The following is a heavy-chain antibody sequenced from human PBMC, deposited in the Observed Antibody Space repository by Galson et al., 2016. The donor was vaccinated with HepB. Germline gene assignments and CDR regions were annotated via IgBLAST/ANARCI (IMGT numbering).Heavy chain of an antibody. Sequence: LRLSCAASGFSFSNYGMSWVRQAPGKGLEWVSSITATGGSTYIADSVKGRFTISRDNAKNSLYLQMNSLRAEDTAVYYCARDPSGSLDYWGQGILVTVSS. CDR2: ITATGGST. CDR3: ARDPSGSLDY. D-gene: IGHD1-26*01. V-gene: IGHV3-23*01. J-gene: IGHJ4*02. CDR1: GFSFSNYG.